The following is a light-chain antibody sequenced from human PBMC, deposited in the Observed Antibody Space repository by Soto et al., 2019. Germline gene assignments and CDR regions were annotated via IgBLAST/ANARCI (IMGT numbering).Light chain of an antibody. CDR2: GAS. V-gene: IGKV3-20*01. Sequence: EIVLTQSPGTLSLSPGERATISCRASQSVSSSYLAWYQQKPGQAPRLLIYGASRRATGIPDRFSGSGSGTDFTLTISRLEPEDFAVYYCQQYGSSPPITFGQGTRLEIK. CDR3: QQYGSSPPIT. J-gene: IGKJ5*01. CDR1: QSVSSSY.